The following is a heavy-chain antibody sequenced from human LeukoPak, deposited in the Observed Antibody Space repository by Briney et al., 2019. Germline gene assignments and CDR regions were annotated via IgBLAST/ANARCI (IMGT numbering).Heavy chain of an antibody. J-gene: IGHJ4*02. CDR3: ARVPYGFWSGYYQT. Sequence: ASVKVSCKASGYTFTSYGISWVRQAPGQGLEWMGWISAYNGNTNYAQKLQGRVTMTTDTSTSTAYMELRSLRSDDTAVYYCARVPYGFWSGYYQTWGQGTLVTVSS. CDR2: ISAYNGNT. D-gene: IGHD3-3*01. CDR1: GYTFTSYG. V-gene: IGHV1-18*01.